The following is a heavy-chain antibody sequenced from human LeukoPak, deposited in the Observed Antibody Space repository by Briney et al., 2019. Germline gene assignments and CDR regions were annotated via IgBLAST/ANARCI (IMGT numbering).Heavy chain of an antibody. J-gene: IGHJ4*02. CDR2: ISYSGST. D-gene: IGHD3-16*02. CDR3: ARYIWGSYPTFEDY. Sequence: SGPTLVNPSETLSLTCTVSGGSISSYYWSWIRQPPGKGLEWIGYISYSGSTNYNPSLKSRVTISVDTSKNQLSLKLNSVTAADTAEYYCARYIWGSYPTFEDYWGQGSLVTVSS. V-gene: IGHV4-59*01. CDR1: GGSISSYY.